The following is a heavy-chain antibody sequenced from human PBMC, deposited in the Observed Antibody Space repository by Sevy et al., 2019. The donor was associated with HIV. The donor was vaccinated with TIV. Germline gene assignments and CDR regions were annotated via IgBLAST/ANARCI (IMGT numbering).Heavy chain of an antibody. CDR2: IYPGDSDT. CDR1: GYSFGSYW. D-gene: IGHD3-16*01. V-gene: IGHV5-51*01. J-gene: IGHJ3*02. Sequence: GESLKISCKGSGYSFGSYWIGWVRQRPGKGLEWMGIIYPGDSDTRYSPSFQGQVTISADKSISTAYLQWSGLKASDTAIYYCARHEVGAPALDTFDIWGQGTMVTVSS. CDR3: ARHEVGAPALDTFDI.